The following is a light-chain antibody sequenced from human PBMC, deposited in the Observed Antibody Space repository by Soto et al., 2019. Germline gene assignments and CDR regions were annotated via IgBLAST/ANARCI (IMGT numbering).Light chain of an antibody. Sequence: QSVLTQPPSVSAAPGQKVTISCSGSSSNIGNNYVSWYQQLPGTAPKLLIYENNKRPSGIPDRFSGSKSGTSATLGITGLQTGDEADYYCGTWDSSLCAGGYVFGTGTKLTVL. CDR1: SSNIGNNY. V-gene: IGLV1-51*02. CDR2: ENN. J-gene: IGLJ1*01. CDR3: GTWDSSLCAGGYV.